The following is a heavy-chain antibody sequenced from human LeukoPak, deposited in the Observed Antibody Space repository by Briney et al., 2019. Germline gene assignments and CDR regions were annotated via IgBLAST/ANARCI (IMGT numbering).Heavy chain of an antibody. CDR2: IYYSGST. Sequence: SQTLSLTCTVSGGSISSGGYYWSWIRQPPGKGLEWIGYIYYSGSTNYNPSLKSRVTISVDTSKNQFSLKLSSVTAADTAVYYCARATMIVVGIDYWGQGTLVTVSS. V-gene: IGHV4-61*08. CDR3: ARATMIVVGIDY. CDR1: GGSISSGGYY. D-gene: IGHD3-22*01. J-gene: IGHJ4*02.